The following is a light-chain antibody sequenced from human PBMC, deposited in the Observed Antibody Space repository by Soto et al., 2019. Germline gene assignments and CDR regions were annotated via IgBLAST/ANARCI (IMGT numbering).Light chain of an antibody. V-gene: IGLV2-14*01. CDR2: EVS. J-gene: IGLJ1*01. CDR3: TSFTSSHTYV. CDR1: SSDVGGYNF. Sequence: QSVLTQPASVSGSPGQSITISCTGTSSDVGGYNFVSWYQQHPDKAPRLMIYEVSNRPSGVSNRFSGSKSGNTASLTISGLQAEDEADYYCTSFTSSHTYVFGTGPKLTVL.